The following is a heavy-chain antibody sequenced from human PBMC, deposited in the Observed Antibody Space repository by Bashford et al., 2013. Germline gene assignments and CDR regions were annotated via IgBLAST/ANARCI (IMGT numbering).Heavy chain of an antibody. CDR2: ISGSSTYI. J-gene: IGHJ6*02. CDR3: ARDHSGGWDYGMDL. D-gene: IGHD2-15*01. Sequence: GGPLRLSCAVTGLNFNSYSMNWVRQAPGKGLEWVSYISGSSTYIYYADSVKGRFTVSRDNAMKSLYLQMNNVRAEDTAVYYCARDHSGGWDYGMDLVGPRDHGHRLL. CDR1: GLNFNSYS. V-gene: IGHV3-21*01.